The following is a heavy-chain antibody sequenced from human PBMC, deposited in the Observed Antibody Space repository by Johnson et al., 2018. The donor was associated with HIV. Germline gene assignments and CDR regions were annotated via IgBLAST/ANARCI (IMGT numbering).Heavy chain of an antibody. J-gene: IGHJ3*02. CDR2: ISYDGRDA. CDR1: GFAFSSYA. Sequence: QMQLVESGGGVVQPGTSLRLSCTASGFAFSSYALHWVRQAPGKGLEWVAVISYDGRDAYYADSVKGRFTSSRDNSKNTLYLQMNSLRAEDTAVYYCARVVGYKYGSAGDNDAFDIWGQGTMVTVSS. D-gene: IGHD5-18*01. CDR3: ARVVGYKYGSAGDNDAFDI. V-gene: IGHV3-30*04.